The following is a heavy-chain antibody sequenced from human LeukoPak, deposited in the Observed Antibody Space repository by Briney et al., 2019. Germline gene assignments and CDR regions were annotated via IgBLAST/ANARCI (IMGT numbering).Heavy chain of an antibody. Sequence: PGGSLRLSCSASGFTLSNYWMHWVRQAPGKGLVWVSRINTDGSSTNYADSVKGRFTVSRDNAKNTLYLQMNSLRVEDTAQYYCAKDIRWASFESWGQGTLVTVSS. V-gene: IGHV3-74*01. D-gene: IGHD3-16*01. CDR3: AKDIRWASFES. CDR1: GFTLSNYW. J-gene: IGHJ4*02. CDR2: INTDGSST.